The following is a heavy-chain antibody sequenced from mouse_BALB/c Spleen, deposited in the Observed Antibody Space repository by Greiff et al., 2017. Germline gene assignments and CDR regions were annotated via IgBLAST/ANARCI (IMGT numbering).Heavy chain of an antibody. CDR2: IDPYNGGT. V-gene: IGHV1S135*01. D-gene: IGHD4-1*01. Sequence: EVKLQESGPELVKPGASVKVSCKASGYAFTSYNMYWVKQSHGKSLEWIGYIDPYNGGTSYNQKFKGKATLTVDKSSSTAYMHLNSLTSEDSAVYYCARSGTNWDSYYFDYWGQGTTLTVSS. J-gene: IGHJ2*01. CDR1: GYAFTSYN. CDR3: ARSGTNWDSYYFDY.